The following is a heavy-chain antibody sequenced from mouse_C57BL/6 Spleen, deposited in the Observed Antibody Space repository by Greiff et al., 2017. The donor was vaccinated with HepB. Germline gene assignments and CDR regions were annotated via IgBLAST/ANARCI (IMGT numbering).Heavy chain of an antibody. CDR1: GFTFSDYY. CDR3: AREGDGSPFAY. J-gene: IGHJ3*01. Sequence: EVQLQESEGGLVQPGSSMKLSCTASGFTFSDYYMAWVRQVPEKGLEWVANINYDGSSTYYLDSLKSRFIISRDNAKNILYLQMSSLKSEDTATYYCAREGDGSPFAYWGQGTLVTVSA. CDR2: INYDGSST. D-gene: IGHD3-3*01. V-gene: IGHV5-16*01.